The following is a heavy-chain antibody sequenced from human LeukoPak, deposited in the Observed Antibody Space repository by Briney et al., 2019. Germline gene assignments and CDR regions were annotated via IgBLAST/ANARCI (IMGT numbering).Heavy chain of an antibody. Sequence: GGSLRLSCAASGITVSNSYLSWVRQAPGKGLESVSVINADGSTYYADSVKGRFTISRDSSKNTLYLQMNTLRAEDTAVYYCTRDPIPGELAHEIAYGGQGTLVTVPS. CDR1: GITVSNSY. V-gene: IGHV3-53*01. J-gene: IGHJ4*02. D-gene: IGHD3-16*01. CDR3: TRDPIPGELAHEIAY. CDR2: INADGST.